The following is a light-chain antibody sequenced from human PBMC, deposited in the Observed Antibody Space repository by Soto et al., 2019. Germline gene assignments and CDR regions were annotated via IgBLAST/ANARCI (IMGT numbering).Light chain of an antibody. CDR3: ATWDDSLDVHV. V-gene: IGLV1-44*01. Sequence: QSVLTQPPSASGTPGQRVTISCSGGSSNIGINTVSWYEHLPGTAPRLLIYGNNQRPSGVPDRFSGSKSGTSASLAISGLQSEDEAHYYCATWDDSLDVHVFGTGTKVTVL. J-gene: IGLJ1*01. CDR2: GNN. CDR1: SSNIGINT.